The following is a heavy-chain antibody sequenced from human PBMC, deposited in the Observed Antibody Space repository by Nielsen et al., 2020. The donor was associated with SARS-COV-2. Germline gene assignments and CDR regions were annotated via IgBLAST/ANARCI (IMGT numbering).Heavy chain of an antibody. D-gene: IGHD2-15*01. CDR2: ISGGGGST. J-gene: IGHJ4*02. V-gene: IGHV3-23*01. Sequence: GESLKISCGASGFTFSSYAMSWVRQAPGQGLEWVSGISGGGGSTYYADSVKGRFTISRDNSRNTLYLQMDSLRAEDTAVYYCAKDHRPLRCTGGTCNSGEVDYWGQGTLVTVSS. CDR3: AKDHRPLRCTGGTCNSGEVDY. CDR1: GFTFSSYA.